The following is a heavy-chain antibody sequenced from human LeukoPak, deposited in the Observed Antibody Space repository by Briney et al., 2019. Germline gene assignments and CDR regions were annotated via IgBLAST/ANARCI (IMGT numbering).Heavy chain of an antibody. CDR1: GGSFSGYY. CDR3: ARYDSSGYCFDY. J-gene: IGHJ4*02. CDR2: VNHSGST. Sequence: SETLSLTCAVYGGSFSGYYWSWIRQPPGKGLEWIGEVNHSGSTNYNPSLKSRVTISVDTSKNQFSLKLSSVTAADTAVYYCARYDSSGYCFDYWGQGTLVTVSS. V-gene: IGHV4-34*01. D-gene: IGHD3-22*01.